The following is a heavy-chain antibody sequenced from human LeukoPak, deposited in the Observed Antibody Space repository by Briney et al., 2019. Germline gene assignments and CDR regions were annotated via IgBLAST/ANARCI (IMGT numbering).Heavy chain of an antibody. CDR1: GGTSSNYA. CDR3: ARNIRFGGNYYFDY. V-gene: IGHV1-69*01. CDR2: IIPIFGTA. D-gene: IGHD3-16*01. Sequence: RASVTVSCKASGGTSSNYAISWVRQAPGQGLEWMGGIIPIFGTANYAQKFQGRVTITADESTSTAYMELSSLKSEDTAVYYCARNIRFGGNYYFDYWGQGTLVTVSS. J-gene: IGHJ4*02.